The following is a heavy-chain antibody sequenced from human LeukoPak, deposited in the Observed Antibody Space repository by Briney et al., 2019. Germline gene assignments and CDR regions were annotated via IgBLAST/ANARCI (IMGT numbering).Heavy chain of an antibody. CDR2: ISPDGTST. D-gene: IGHD3-16*02. Sequence: GGSLRLSCSASGFTFSAYAMHWVRQAPGKRLEYVSAISPDGTSTYYADSVRGRFSISRDNSKNTLYLQMSSLRAEDTAVYYCARDYLWGSYRYTPLDYWGQGTLVTVSS. CDR1: GFTFSAYA. J-gene: IGHJ4*02. CDR3: ARDYLWGSYRYTPLDY. V-gene: IGHV3-64D*06.